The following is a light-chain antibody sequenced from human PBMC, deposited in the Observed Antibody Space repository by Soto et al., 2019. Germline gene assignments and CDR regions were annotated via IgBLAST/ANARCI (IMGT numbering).Light chain of an antibody. CDR2: SND. V-gene: IGLV1-44*01. CDR3: AAWDDRLSAVV. CDR1: SSNIGSNT. J-gene: IGLJ2*01. Sequence: SVLTQPPSASGTPGQRVTISCSGSSSNIGSNTVNWYQQLPGTAPKLLIYSNDQRPSGVPDRFSGSKSGTSASLAISGLQSEDEADYYCAAWDDRLSAVVFGGGTKVTVL.